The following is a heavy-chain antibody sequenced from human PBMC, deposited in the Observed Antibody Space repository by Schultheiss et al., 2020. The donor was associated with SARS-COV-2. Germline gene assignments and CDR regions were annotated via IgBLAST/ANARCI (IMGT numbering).Heavy chain of an antibody. CDR2: ISYDGSNK. D-gene: IGHD6-19*01. CDR1: GFTFSSYA. Sequence: GESLKISCAASGFTFSSYAMHWVRQAPGKGLEWVAVISYDGSNKYYADSVKGRFTISRDNSKNTLYLQMNSLRAEDTAVYYCARVAYSSGWVTYFDYWGQGTLVTVSS. J-gene: IGHJ4*02. CDR3: ARVAYSSGWVTYFDY. V-gene: IGHV3-30*04.